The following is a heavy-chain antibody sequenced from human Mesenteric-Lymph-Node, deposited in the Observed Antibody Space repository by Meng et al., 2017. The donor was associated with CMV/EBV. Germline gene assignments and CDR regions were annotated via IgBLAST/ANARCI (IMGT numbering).Heavy chain of an antibody. D-gene: IGHD3-22*01. CDR3: ARDLATSGYPGMGMDV. CDR2: ISYYGSNI. V-gene: IGHV3-30-3*01. CDR1: GFTFSSYA. J-gene: IGHJ6*02. Sequence: GESLKISCAASGFTFSSYAMHWVRQAPGKGLEWVAVISYYGSNIYYTDSVKGRFTISRDDSKNTLSLQMNSLRAEDTAVYYCARDLATSGYPGMGMDVWGQGTTVTVSS.